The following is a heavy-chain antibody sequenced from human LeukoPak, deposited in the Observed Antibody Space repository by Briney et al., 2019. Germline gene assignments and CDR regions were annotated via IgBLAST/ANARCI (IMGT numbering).Heavy chain of an antibody. J-gene: IGHJ6*02. V-gene: IGHV4-30-2*01. D-gene: IGHD2-21*01. Sequence: PSQTLSLTCAVSGGSIGSGGYSWSWIRQPPGKGLEWIGYIYHSGSTYYNPSLKSRVTISVDRSKNQFSLKLSSVTAADTAVYYCARALFGMDVWGQGTTVTVSS. CDR1: GGSIGSGGYS. CDR3: ARALFGMDV. CDR2: IYHSGST.